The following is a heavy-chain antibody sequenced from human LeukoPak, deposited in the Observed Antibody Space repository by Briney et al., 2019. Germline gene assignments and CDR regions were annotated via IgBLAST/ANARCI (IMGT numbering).Heavy chain of an antibody. CDR2: INHDGSI. CDR3: ARYDYGLGRFDP. D-gene: IGHD3-16*01. Sequence: SETLSLTCAVYGGSLSGYYWSWFRQSPGRGLEWIGEINHDGSINYNPSLKSRITISVDTSKNQFSLQLSSVTAADTTVYYCARYDYGLGRFDPWGQGTLVTVSS. J-gene: IGHJ5*02. CDR1: GGSLSGYY. V-gene: IGHV4-34*01.